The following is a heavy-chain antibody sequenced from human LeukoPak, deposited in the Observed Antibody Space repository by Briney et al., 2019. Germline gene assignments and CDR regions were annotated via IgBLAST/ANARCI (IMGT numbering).Heavy chain of an antibody. V-gene: IGHV1-2*06. CDR1: GYTFTGYY. D-gene: IGHD4-17*01. J-gene: IGHJ1*01. CDR2: INPNSGGT. Sequence: ASVKVSCKASGYTFTGYYMHWVRQAPGQGLEWMGRINPNSGGTNYAQKFQGRVTMTRDTSISTAYMELSRLRSDDTAVYYCARGIECDYVSEYFQHWGQGTLVTVSS. CDR3: ARGIECDYVSEYFQH.